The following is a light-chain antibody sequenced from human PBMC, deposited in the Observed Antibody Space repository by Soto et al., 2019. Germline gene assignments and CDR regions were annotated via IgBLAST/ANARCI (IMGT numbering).Light chain of an antibody. CDR1: QNVDYRY. Sequence: TQSPRTMSLSPGERATLSCRASQNVDYRYLAWYQHKPGQAPRLLMYGANIRATGIPARFSGSGSGTDFTLTINRLESEDLAVYFCQQYGTSHLTFGPGTRVQIK. CDR3: QQYGTSHLT. CDR2: GAN. J-gene: IGKJ3*01. V-gene: IGKV3-20*01.